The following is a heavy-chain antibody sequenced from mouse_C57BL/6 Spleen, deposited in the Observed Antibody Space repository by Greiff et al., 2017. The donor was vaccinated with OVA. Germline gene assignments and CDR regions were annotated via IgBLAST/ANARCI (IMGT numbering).Heavy chain of an antibody. CDR1: GFSLSTSGMG. J-gene: IGHJ3*01. V-gene: IGHV8-12*01. D-gene: IGHD2-1*01. Sequence: QVTLKESGPGILQSSQTLSLTCSFSGFSLSTSGMGVSWIRQPSGKGLEWLAHIYWDDDKRYNPSLKSRLTISKDTSRNQVFLKITSVDTADTATNYCSPGYGNSWFAYWGQGTLVTVSA. CDR3: SPGYGNSWFAY. CDR2: IYWDDDK.